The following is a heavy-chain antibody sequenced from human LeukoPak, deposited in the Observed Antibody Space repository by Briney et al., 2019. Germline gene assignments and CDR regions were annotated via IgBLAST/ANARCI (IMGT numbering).Heavy chain of an antibody. D-gene: IGHD5-12*01. CDR2: INHSGST. CDR1: GGSFSGYY. V-gene: IGHV4-34*01. Sequence: PSETLSLTCAVYGGSFSGYYWSWIRQPPGKGLEWIGEINHSGSTNYNPSLKSRVTTSVDKSKNQFSLKLSSVTAADTAVYYCARTAGYDYVYYFDYWGQGTLVTVSS. CDR3: ARTAGYDYVYYFDY. J-gene: IGHJ4*02.